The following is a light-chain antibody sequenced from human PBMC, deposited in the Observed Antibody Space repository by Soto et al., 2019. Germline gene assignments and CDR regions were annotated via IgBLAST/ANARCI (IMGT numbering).Light chain of an antibody. CDR3: HQSYSTPPLT. Sequence: DIQMTQSPSSLSASVGDRVTITCRASQSISSYLNWFQQKPGKAPNLLIYAASSLESGVPSRFSGSGSGTDFTLTISSLQPEDFATYYCHQSYSTPPLTFGGGTKVEIK. CDR1: QSISSY. J-gene: IGKJ4*01. CDR2: AAS. V-gene: IGKV1-39*01.